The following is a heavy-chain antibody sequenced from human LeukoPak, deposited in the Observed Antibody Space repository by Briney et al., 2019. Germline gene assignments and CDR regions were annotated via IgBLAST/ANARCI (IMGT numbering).Heavy chain of an antibody. CDR3: ARRRGDFWSDYYAFDY. V-gene: IGHV4-59*08. CDR1: GGSISNSY. J-gene: IGHJ4*02. Sequence: SETLSLTCIVSGGSISNSYWSWIRQPPGKGLEWIGYIYYSGDTNYNPSLTSRVTISLDTSKNQFSLKLSSVTAADTAVYYCARRRGDFWSDYYAFDYWGQGTLVTISS. D-gene: IGHD3-3*01. CDR2: IYYSGDT.